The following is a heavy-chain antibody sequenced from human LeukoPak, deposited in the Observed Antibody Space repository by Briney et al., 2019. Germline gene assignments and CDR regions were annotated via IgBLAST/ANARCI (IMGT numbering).Heavy chain of an antibody. CDR1: GFTVSSNY. D-gene: IGHD3-10*01. CDR3: ARWGIYGSGSYYNVVYLDY. Sequence: GGSLRLSCAASGFTVSSNYMSWVRQPPGKGLEWVSLIYSGGSTYYADSVKGRFTISRDNSKNTLYLQMNSLRAEDTAVYYCARWGIYGSGSYYNVVYLDYWGQGTLVTVSS. V-gene: IGHV3-53*01. J-gene: IGHJ4*02. CDR2: IYSGGST.